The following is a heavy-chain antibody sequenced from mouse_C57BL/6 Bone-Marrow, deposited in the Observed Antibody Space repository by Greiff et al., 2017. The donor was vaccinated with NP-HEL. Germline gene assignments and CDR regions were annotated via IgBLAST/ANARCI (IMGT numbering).Heavy chain of an antibody. V-gene: IGHV1-50*01. CDR2: IDPSDSYP. D-gene: IGHD2-1*01. J-gene: IGHJ4*01. CDR1: GYTFTSYW. CDR3: ARNHGTAMDY. Sequence: QVQLQQPGAELVKPGASVKLSCKASGYTFTSYWMQWVKQRPGQGLEWIGEIDPSDSYPNYNQKFKGKATLTVDTSSSTAYMQLSSLTSEDAAVYYCARNHGTAMDYWGQGTSVTVSS.